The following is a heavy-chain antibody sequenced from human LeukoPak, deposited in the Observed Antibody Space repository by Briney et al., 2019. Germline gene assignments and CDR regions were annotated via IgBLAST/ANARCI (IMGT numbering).Heavy chain of an antibody. J-gene: IGHJ4*02. Sequence: SETLSLTCTVSGGSISSYYWTWIRQPAGKGLEWIGRIYPSGSTNSNPSVKSRLSMSIDTSKNQFSLNLTSVTAADTAVYYCSRFLWKSGGYFDYWGQGILVTVSS. V-gene: IGHV4-4*07. CDR3: SRFLWKSGGYFDY. CDR1: GGSISSYY. D-gene: IGHD2-15*01. CDR2: IYPSGST.